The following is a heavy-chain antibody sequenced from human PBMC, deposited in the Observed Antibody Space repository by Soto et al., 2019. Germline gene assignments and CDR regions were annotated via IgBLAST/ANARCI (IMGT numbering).Heavy chain of an antibody. V-gene: IGHV1-2*04. J-gene: IGHJ6*02. Sequence: ASVKVSCKASGYTFTGYYMHWVRQAPGQGLEWMGWINPNSGGTNYAQKFQGWVTMTRGTSISTAYMELSRLRSDDTAVYYCARDQIGNYGSGSSLYYYYYDGMDVWGQGTTVTVSS. CDR2: INPNSGGT. CDR3: ARDQIGNYGSGSSLYYYYYDGMDV. D-gene: IGHD3-10*01. CDR1: GYTFTGYY.